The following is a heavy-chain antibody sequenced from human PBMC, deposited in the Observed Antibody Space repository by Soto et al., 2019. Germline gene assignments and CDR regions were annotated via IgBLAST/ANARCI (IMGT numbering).Heavy chain of an antibody. CDR3: TRGSAIAAAANFDY. CDR2: IRSKAYGGTT. D-gene: IGHD6-13*01. J-gene: IGHJ4*02. Sequence: EVQLVESGGGLVQPGRSLRLSCTASGFTFGDYAMSWFRQAPGKGLEWVGFIRSKAYGGTTEYAASVKGRFTISRDDSKSIAYLQMNSLKTEDTAVYYCTRGSAIAAAANFDYWGQGTLVTVSS. V-gene: IGHV3-49*03. CDR1: GFTFGDYA.